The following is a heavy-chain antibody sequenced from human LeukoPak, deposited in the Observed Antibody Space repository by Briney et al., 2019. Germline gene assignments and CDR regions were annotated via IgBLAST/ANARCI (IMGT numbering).Heavy chain of an antibody. J-gene: IGHJ6*03. CDR3: ARAGLAYYYCYMDV. CDR1: GGTFSSYA. Sequence: ASVKVSCKASGGTFSSYAISWVRQAPGQGLEWMGWISAYNGNTNYAQKLQGRVTMTTDTSTSTAYMELRSLRSDDTAVYYCARAGLAYYYCYMDVWGKGTTVTVSS. V-gene: IGHV1-18*01. D-gene: IGHD6-19*01. CDR2: ISAYNGNT.